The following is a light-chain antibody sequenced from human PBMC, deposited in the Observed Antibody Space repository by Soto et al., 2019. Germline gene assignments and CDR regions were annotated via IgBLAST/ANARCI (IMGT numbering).Light chain of an antibody. V-gene: IGLV3-9*01. Sequence: SYELTQPLSVSVALGQTARITCGGNNIGSKNVHWYQQKPGQAPVLVIYRDSNRPSGIPERFSGSNSGNTAIMTISRAQAGDEADYYCQVWDSSTNVVFGGGTKLTVL. CDR1: NIGSKN. CDR3: QVWDSSTNVV. J-gene: IGLJ2*01. CDR2: RDS.